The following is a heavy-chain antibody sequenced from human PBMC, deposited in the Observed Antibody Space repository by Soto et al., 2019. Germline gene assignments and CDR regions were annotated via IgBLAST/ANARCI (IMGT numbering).Heavy chain of an antibody. CDR1: GGSFSGYY. CDR3: ILRLRGYCSSTSCYAEDYFDY. Sequence: SETLSLTCAVYGGSFSGYYWSWIRQPPGKGLEWIGGINHSGSTNYNPSLKSRVTISVGTSKNQFSRKLSSVTAADTAMYYCILRLRGYCSSTSCYAEDYFDYWGQGTLVTVSS. J-gene: IGHJ4*02. V-gene: IGHV4-34*01. CDR2: INHSGST. D-gene: IGHD2-2*01.